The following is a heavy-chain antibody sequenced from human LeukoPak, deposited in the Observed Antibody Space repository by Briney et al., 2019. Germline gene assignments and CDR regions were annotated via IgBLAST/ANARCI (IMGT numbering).Heavy chain of an antibody. CDR2: INPNSGDT. CDR1: GYTFSDYY. Sequence: ASVKVSCKTSGYTFSDYYIHWIRQAPGQGLEWVGWINPNSGDTDYAQKFQGRVTVTRDTSISTAYMELGRLRSEDTAVYYCARDGPSNYCSSTSCHHYFDYWGQGTLVTVSS. CDR3: ARDGPSNYCSSTSCHHYFDY. D-gene: IGHD2-2*01. V-gene: IGHV1-2*02. J-gene: IGHJ4*02.